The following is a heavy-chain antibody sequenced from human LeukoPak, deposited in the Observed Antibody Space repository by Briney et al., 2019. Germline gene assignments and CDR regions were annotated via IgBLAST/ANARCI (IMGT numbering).Heavy chain of an antibody. D-gene: IGHD2-2*01. CDR1: GYTFTSYG. V-gene: IGHV1-18*01. CDR3: ARGPKRAAVPAARLFDY. CDR2: ISAYNGNT. Sequence: ASVKVSCKASGYTFTSYGISWVRQAPGQGLEWMGWISAYNGNTNYAQKLQGRVTMTTDTSTSTAYMELRSLRSDDTAVYYCARGPKRAAVPAARLFDYWGQGTLVTVSS. J-gene: IGHJ4*02.